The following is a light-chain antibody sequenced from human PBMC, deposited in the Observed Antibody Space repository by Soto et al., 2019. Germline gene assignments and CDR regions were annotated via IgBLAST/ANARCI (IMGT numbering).Light chain of an antibody. CDR2: EVR. J-gene: IGLJ3*02. Sequence: QSVLTQPASVSASTGQSITISCSGTMRDGGAYTLVSWYQQHPGTAPKLIIYEVRNRPSGISSRCSGSRAGNTASLTISGLQSEDEGEYYCSAYTARSTVVFGGWTQRTVL. CDR1: MRDGGAYTL. V-gene: IGLV2-14*01. CDR3: SAYTARSTVV.